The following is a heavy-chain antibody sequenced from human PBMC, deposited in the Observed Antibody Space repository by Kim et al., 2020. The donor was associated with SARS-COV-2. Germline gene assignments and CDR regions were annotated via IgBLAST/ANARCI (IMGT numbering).Heavy chain of an antibody. CDR2: ISGSGGST. J-gene: IGHJ6*02. CDR1: GFTFSSYA. Sequence: GGSLRLSCAASGFTFSSYAMSWVRQAPGKGLEWVSAISGSGGSTYYADSVKGRFTISRDNSKNTLYLQMNSLRAEDTAVYYCAKDPDIAAAGQVYYYYGMDVWGQGTTVTVSS. CDR3: AKDPDIAAAGQVYYYYGMDV. D-gene: IGHD6-13*01. V-gene: IGHV3-23*01.